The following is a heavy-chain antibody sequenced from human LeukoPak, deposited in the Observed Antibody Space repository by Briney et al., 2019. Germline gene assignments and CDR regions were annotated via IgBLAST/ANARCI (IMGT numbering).Heavy chain of an antibody. Sequence: GASVKVSCKASGYTFTSYGISWVRQAPGQGLEWMGWISAYNGNTNYAQKLQGRVTMTTDTSTSTAYMGLRSLRSDDTAVYYCARDGPRYYDSSGYYYLDYWGQGTLVTVSS. CDR2: ISAYNGNT. CDR3: ARDGPRYYDSSGYYYLDY. V-gene: IGHV1-18*01. CDR1: GYTFTSYG. J-gene: IGHJ4*02. D-gene: IGHD3-22*01.